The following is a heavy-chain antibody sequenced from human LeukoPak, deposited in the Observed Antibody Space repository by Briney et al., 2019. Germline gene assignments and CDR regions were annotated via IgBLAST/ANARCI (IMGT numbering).Heavy chain of an antibody. CDR1: GFTFSIYA. CDR3: ANRGIGAAGN. V-gene: IGHV3-23*01. J-gene: IGHJ4*02. D-gene: IGHD6-13*01. Sequence: GGSLRLSCAASGFTFSIYAMSWVRQAPGKGLEWVPTITSGGSTYYADSVKGRFTISRDNSKKTLYLQLNSLSAEDTAVYYCANRGIGAAGNWGQGTLVTVSS. CDR2: ITSGGST.